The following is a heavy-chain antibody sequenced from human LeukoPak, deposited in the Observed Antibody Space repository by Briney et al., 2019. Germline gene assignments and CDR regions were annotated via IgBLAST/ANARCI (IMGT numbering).Heavy chain of an antibody. J-gene: IGHJ6*04. CDR3: VELGITMIGGV. CDR2: ISGSGGSA. D-gene: IGHD3-10*02. Sequence: GGSLRRSCAASGFTFSSYAMSWVRQAPGKGLEWVSAISGSGGSAYYADSVKGRFTISRDNSKNTLYLQMNSLRAEDTAVYYCVELGITMIGGVWGKGTTVTISS. V-gene: IGHV3-23*01. CDR1: GFTFSSYA.